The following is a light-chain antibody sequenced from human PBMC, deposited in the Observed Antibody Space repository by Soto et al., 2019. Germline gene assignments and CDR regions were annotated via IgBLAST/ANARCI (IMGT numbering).Light chain of an antibody. J-gene: IGKJ4*01. CDR3: QQYGSSRT. CDR2: GAS. CDR1: QSVSSSY. V-gene: IGKV3-20*01. Sequence: EIVLTQSPGTLSLSPGERATLSCRASQSVSSSYLAWYQQKPGQAPRLLIYGASSRATGIPDRFSDSGSGTDFTITISRLEPEDFAVYYCQQYGSSRTFGGGTKVEIK.